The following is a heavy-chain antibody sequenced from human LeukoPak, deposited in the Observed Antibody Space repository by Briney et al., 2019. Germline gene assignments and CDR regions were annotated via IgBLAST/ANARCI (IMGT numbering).Heavy chain of an antibody. V-gene: IGHV1-24*01. CDR2: FDPEDGET. CDR1: GYTLTELS. J-gene: IGHJ6*03. CDR3: ATEGSGSYYYYMDV. Sequence: ASVKVACKVSGYTLTELSMHLVRQAPGKGLEWMGGFDPEDGETIYAQKFQGRVTMTEDTSTDTAYLELSSLRSEDTAVYYCATEGSGSYYYYMDVWGKGTTVTVSS. D-gene: IGHD6-19*01.